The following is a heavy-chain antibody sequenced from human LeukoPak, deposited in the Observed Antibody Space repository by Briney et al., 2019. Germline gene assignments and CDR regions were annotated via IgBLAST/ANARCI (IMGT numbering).Heavy chain of an antibody. CDR2: IKQDGSEK. CDR1: GFTSSSYW. V-gene: IGHV3-7*01. J-gene: IGHJ4*02. Sequence: GGSLRPSCAASGFTSSSYWMSWVRQAPGNGLEWVANIKQDGSEKYYVASVKGRFTISKHNTNNSLYLQMNSLRAEATAVYYCASRNSLFYWGQGTLVTVSS. D-gene: IGHD2-21*01. CDR3: ASRNSLFY.